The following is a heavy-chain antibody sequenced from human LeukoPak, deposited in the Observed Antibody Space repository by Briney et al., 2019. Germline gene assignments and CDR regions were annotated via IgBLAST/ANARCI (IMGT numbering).Heavy chain of an antibody. CDR1: GGSVSSGSYY. V-gene: IGHV4-61*01. CDR3: ARESTDYGDLDY. J-gene: IGHJ4*02. D-gene: IGHD4-17*01. Sequence: PSETLSLTCTVSGGSVSSGSYYWSWIRQPPGKGLECIGYIYYSGSTNYNPSLKSRVTISVDTSKNQFSLKLSSVTAADTAVYYCARESTDYGDLDYWGQGTLVTVSS. CDR2: IYYSGST.